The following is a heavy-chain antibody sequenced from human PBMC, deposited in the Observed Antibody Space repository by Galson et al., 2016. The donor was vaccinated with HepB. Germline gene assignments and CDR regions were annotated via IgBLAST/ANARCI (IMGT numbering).Heavy chain of an antibody. CDR3: STGGGYNWFDP. V-gene: IGHV1-46*01. CDR2: INPNGGSA. D-gene: IGHD6-25*01. Sequence: SVKVSCKASGYTFTSYNVHWVRQAPGQGLGWMGIINPNGGSASYSPKFQGRVTLTRDTSTSTVYMELSSLKSDDTALYYCSTGGGYNWFDPWGQGTLVTVSS. CDR1: GYTFTSYN. J-gene: IGHJ5*02.